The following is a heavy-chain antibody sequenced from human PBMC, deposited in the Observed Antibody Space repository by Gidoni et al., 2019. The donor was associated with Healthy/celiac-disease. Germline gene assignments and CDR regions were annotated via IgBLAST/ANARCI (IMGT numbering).Heavy chain of an antibody. V-gene: IGHV4-59*01. D-gene: IGHD3-10*01. CDR2: IYYSGST. CDR1: GGSISSYY. CDR3: ASGFGDGLDPNYYYYGMDV. J-gene: IGHJ6*02. Sequence: QVQLQESGPGLVKPSETLSLTCTVSGGSISSYYWSWIRQPPGKGLEWIGYIYYSGSTNYNPSLKSRVTISVDTSKNQFSLKLSSVTAADTAVYYCASGFGDGLDPNYYYYGMDVWGQGTTVTVSS.